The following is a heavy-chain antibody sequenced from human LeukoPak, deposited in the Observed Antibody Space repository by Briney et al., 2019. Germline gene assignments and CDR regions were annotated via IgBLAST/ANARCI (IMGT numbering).Heavy chain of an antibody. CDR3: ARGAIYDDGTGYGHLDV. Sequence: SETLSLTCTVSGGSISSYYWSWIRQPPGKGLEWIGYIYYSGSTNYNPSLKSRVTISVDTSKNQFSLKLSSVTVTDTAVYYCARGAIYDDGTGYGHLDVWGQGTTVTVSS. J-gene: IGHJ6*02. V-gene: IGHV4-59*12. D-gene: IGHD3-22*01. CDR2: IYYSGST. CDR1: GGSISSYY.